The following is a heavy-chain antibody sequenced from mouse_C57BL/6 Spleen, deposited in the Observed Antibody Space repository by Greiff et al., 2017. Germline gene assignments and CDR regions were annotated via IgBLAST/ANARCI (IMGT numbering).Heavy chain of an antibody. J-gene: IGHJ4*01. D-gene: IGHD1-1*01. CDR3: VRPLSYYGSSIYAMDY. V-gene: IGHV10-1*01. Sequence: EVMLVESGGGLVQPKGSLKLSCAASGFSFNTYAMNWVRQAPGTGLEWVARIRSKSNNYATYYADSVKDRFTISRDDSESMLYLQMNNLKAEDTAMYYWVRPLSYYGSSIYAMDYWGQGTSVTVSS. CDR1: GFSFNTYA. CDR2: IRSKSNNYAT.